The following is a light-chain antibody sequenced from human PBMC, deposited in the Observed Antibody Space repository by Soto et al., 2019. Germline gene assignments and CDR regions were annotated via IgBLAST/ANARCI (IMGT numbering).Light chain of an antibody. J-gene: IGKJ4*01. V-gene: IGKV1-9*01. CDR3: QQLNNYPST. Sequence: DIQMTQSPSTLSASVGDRVTITCRASQGISSYLAWYQQKPGKAPKLLIYAASTLQSGVPSRFSGSGSGTDFTLTINSLQPEDFATYFCQQLNNYPSTFGGGTKV. CDR1: QGISSY. CDR2: AAS.